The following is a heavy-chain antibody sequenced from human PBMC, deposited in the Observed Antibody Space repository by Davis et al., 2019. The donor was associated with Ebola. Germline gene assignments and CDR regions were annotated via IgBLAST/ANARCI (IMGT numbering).Heavy chain of an antibody. V-gene: IGHV4-34*01. CDR1: GGSFSGYY. CDR2: INHSGST. J-gene: IGHJ3*02. Sequence: MPGGSLRLSCAVYGGSFSGYYWSWIRQPPGKGLEWIGEINHSGSTNYNPSLKSRVTISVDTSKNQFSLKLSSVTAADTAVYYCARGFRLKSVAFDIWGQGTMVTVSS. CDR3: ARGFRLKSVAFDI.